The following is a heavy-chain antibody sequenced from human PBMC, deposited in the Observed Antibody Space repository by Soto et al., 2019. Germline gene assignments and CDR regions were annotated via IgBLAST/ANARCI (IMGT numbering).Heavy chain of an antibody. J-gene: IGHJ5*02. D-gene: IGHD2-15*01. CDR2: IYYSGST. CDR3: AREGQYCSGGSCYNLFPFDP. Sequence: SETLSLTCTVSGGSISSYYWSWIRQPPGKGLEWIGYIYYSGSTNYNPSLKSRVTISVDTSKNQFSLKLSSVTAADTAVYYCAREGQYCSGGSCYNLFPFDPWGQGTLVTVS. CDR1: GGSISSYY. V-gene: IGHV4-59*01.